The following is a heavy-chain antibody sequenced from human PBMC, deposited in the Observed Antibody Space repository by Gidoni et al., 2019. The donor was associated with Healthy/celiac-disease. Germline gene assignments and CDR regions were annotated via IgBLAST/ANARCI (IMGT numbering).Heavy chain of an antibody. CDR2: ISWNSGSI. CDR3: ARTYSSSWYGGYYYYYGMDV. Sequence: EVQLVESGGGLVQPGSSLRLSCAASGFTFDDYALPWVRQAPGKGLEWVSGISWNSGSIGYADSVKGRFTISRDNAKNSLYLQMNSLRAEDTALYYCARTYSSSWYGGYYYYYGMDVWGQGTTVTVSS. J-gene: IGHJ6*02. CDR1: GFTFDDYA. D-gene: IGHD6-13*01. V-gene: IGHV3-9*01.